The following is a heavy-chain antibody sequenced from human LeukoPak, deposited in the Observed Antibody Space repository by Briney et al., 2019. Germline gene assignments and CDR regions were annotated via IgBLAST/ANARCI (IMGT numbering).Heavy chain of an antibody. CDR2: INWNGGST. D-gene: IGHD1-26*01. CDR3: ARGALGESYRTCIDY. CDR1: GFTFADYG. J-gene: IGHJ4*02. Sequence: PGASLCLSCAVSGFTFADYGMSWDRPSPGNGPEWDTGINWNGGSTGYADSVKGRFTISRDNAKNSLYLQMNSLRAEDTALYYCARGALGESYRTCIDYWGQGTLVTVSS. V-gene: IGHV3-20*04.